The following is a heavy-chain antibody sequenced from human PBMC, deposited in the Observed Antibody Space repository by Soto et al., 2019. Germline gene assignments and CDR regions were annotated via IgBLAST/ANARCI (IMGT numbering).Heavy chain of an antibody. Sequence: PSETLSLTCAVSGGSISSGGYSWSWIRQPPGKGLEWIGYIYHSGSTYYNPSLKSRVTISVDRSKNQFSLKLSSVTAADTAVYYCARAPGGKYGCSSCFDYWGQGTLVTVSS. J-gene: IGHJ4*02. V-gene: IGHV4-30-2*01. CDR2: IYHSGST. CDR1: GGSISSGGYS. D-gene: IGHD3-10*01. CDR3: ARAPGGKYGCSSCFDY.